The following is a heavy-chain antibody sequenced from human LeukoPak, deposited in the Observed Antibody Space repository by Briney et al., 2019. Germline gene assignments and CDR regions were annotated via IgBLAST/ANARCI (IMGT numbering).Heavy chain of an antibody. V-gene: IGHV1-69*13. CDR3: ARDKIGVVPALTDAFDI. J-gene: IGHJ3*02. CDR1: GYTFTGYY. Sequence: SVKVSCKASGYTFTGYYMHWVRQAPGQGLEWMGGIIPIFGTANYAQKFQGRVTITADESTSTAYMELSSLRSEDTAVYYCARDKIGVVPALTDAFDIWGQGTMVTVSS. D-gene: IGHD2-2*01. CDR2: IIPIFGTA.